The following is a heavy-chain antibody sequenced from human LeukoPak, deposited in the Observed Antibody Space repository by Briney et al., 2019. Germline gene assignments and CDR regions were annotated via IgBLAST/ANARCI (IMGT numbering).Heavy chain of an antibody. V-gene: IGHV4-39*02. CDR3: ARDGLGITGTGLDY. Sequence: SETLSLTCTVSGDSISSSSYYWGWIRQPPGKGLEWIGSIYPSGTTYYNPSLKSRATISVDTSNNQFSLELSSVTAADTAVYYCARDGLGITGTGLDYWGQGVLVTVSS. D-gene: IGHD1-7*01. CDR1: GDSISSSSYY. J-gene: IGHJ4*02. CDR2: IYPSGTT.